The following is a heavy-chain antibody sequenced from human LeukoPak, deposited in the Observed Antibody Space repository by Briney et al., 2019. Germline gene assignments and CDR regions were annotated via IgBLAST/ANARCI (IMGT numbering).Heavy chain of an antibody. CDR3: ARHHSGSYYYDWYFDL. J-gene: IGHJ2*01. Sequence: GEALKISCKGSGYIFTTYWIGWVREMPGKGLEWMGIIYPGDSDTRYSPSFQGQVTISADKSISTAYLQWSSLKASDTAMYYCARHHSGSYYYDWYFDLWGRGTLVTVSS. V-gene: IGHV5-51*01. D-gene: IGHD1-26*01. CDR1: GYIFTTYW. CDR2: IYPGDSDT.